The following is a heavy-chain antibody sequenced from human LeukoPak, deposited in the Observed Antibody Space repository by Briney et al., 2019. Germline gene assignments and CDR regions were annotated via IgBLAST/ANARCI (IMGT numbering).Heavy chain of an antibody. CDR3: ARDGDLYGSGSYFKAYYFDY. CDR2: IYTSGNT. J-gene: IGHJ4*02. V-gene: IGHV4-4*07. D-gene: IGHD3-10*01. Sequence: SETLSLTCTASGGSISNYYWSWIRQPAGKGLEWIGRIYTSGNTDYNPSLKSRVTMSVDTSKNQFSLKLSSVTAADTAVYYCARDGDLYGSGSYFKAYYFDYWGQGTLVTVSS. CDR1: GGSISNYY.